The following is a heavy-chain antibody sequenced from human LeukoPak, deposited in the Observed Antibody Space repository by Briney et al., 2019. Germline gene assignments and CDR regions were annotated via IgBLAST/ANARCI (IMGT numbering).Heavy chain of an antibody. Sequence: ASETLSLTCTVSGGSISSYYWSWIRQPPGKGLEWIGYIYYSGSTNYNPSLKSRVTISVDTSKNQFSLKLNSVTAADTAVFYCARFPGDYDSSGYLSWGQGTLVTVS. D-gene: IGHD3-22*01. CDR1: GGSISSYY. J-gene: IGHJ4*02. CDR2: IYYSGST. CDR3: ARFPGDYDSSGYLS. V-gene: IGHV4-59*12.